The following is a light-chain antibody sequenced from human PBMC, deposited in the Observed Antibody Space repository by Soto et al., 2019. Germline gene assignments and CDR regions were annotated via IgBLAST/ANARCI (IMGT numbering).Light chain of an antibody. V-gene: IGKV1-5*03. CDR3: QQYKTYSRT. Sequence: DIQMTQSPSTLSASVGDRVSITCRASQSISIWLAWYQQKPGKAPKVLIYKAFILESGVPSRFSGSGSETEFTLTISRLQPDDFATYYCQQYKTYSRTFGQGTKVEIK. CDR1: QSISIW. J-gene: IGKJ1*01. CDR2: KAF.